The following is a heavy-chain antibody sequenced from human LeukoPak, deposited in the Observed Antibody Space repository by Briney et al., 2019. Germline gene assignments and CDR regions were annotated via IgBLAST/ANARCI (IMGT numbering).Heavy chain of an antibody. V-gene: IGHV4-59*01. CDR2: IYYSGST. Sequence: SETLSLTCTVSGGSISSYYWSWIRQPPGKGLEWIGYIYYSGSTNYNPSLKSRVTISVDTSKNQFSLKLSSVTAADTAVYYCARGYYDSNGSYYYYYYYMDVWGKGTTVTVSS. CDR1: GGSISSYY. CDR3: ARGYYDSNGSYYYYYYYMDV. D-gene: IGHD3-22*01. J-gene: IGHJ6*03.